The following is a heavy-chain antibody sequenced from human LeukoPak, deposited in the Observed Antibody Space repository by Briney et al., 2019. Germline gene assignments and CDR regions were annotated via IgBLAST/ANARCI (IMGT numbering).Heavy chain of an antibody. CDR2: INSDETIS. CDR1: GFTFSSYW. Sequence: GGSLRLSCAASGFTFSSYWMHWVRQVPNQGLMWVSCINSDETISEYVDSVNGRFTISRGNAKNTLYLQMNSLRAEDTAVYFCLYGGYFQHWGQGTLVTVSS. CDR3: LYGGYFQH. J-gene: IGHJ1*01. D-gene: IGHD3-16*01. V-gene: IGHV3-74*01.